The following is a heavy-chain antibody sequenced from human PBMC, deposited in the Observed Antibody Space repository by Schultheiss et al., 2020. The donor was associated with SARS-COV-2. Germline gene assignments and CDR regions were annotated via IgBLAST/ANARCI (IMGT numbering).Heavy chain of an antibody. CDR2: IYYNGST. CDR3: ARGDSNYGY. V-gene: IGHV4-59*12. CDR1: GGSISSYY. Sequence: SETLSLTCTVSGGSISSYYWSWIRQPPGKGLEWIGYIYYNGSTNYNPSLKSRVTISVDTSKNQFSLKLSSVTAADTAVYYCARGDSNYGYWGQGTLVTVSS. D-gene: IGHD4-11*01. J-gene: IGHJ4*02.